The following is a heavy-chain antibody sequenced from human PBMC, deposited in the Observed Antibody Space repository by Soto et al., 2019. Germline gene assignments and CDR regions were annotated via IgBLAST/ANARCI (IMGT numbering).Heavy chain of an antibody. J-gene: IGHJ5*02. V-gene: IGHV3-23*01. CDR3: AKYLEGGIVEAPSWFDP. D-gene: IGHD2-15*01. CDR2: ISGSGGST. CDR1: GFTFSSYA. Sequence: PGGSLRLSCAASGFTFSSYAMSWVRQAPGKGLEWVSAISGSGGSTYYADSVKGRFTISRDNSKNTLYLQMNGLRAEDTAVYYCAKYLEGGIVEAPSWFDPWGQGTLVPVYS.